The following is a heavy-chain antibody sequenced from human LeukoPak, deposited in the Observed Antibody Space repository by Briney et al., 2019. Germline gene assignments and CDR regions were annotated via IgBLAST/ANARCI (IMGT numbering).Heavy chain of an antibody. V-gene: IGHV3-21*01. CDR3: AKVRVVFNWNYAYYFDY. Sequence: PGGSLRLSCAASGFIFSSYNLNWVRQAPGKGLEWVSSISSSSSYIYYADSVKGRFTISRDNSKNTLYLQMNSLRPEDTAVYYCAKVRVVFNWNYAYYFDYWGQGTLVTVSS. J-gene: IGHJ4*02. CDR1: GFIFSSYN. CDR2: ISSSSSYI. D-gene: IGHD1-7*01.